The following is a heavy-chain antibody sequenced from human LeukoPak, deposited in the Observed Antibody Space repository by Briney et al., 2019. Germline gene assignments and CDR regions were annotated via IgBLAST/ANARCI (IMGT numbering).Heavy chain of an antibody. J-gene: IGHJ4*02. V-gene: IGHV3-15*01. D-gene: IGHD6-6*01. CDR3: TTSIAARPWYDY. CDR1: GFTFSNAW. Sequence: GGSLRLSCAASGFTFSNAWMSWVRQAPGKGLEWVGRIKSKTDGGTTDYAAAVKGRFTISRDDSKNTLYLQMNSLKIEDTAVYYCTTSIAARPWYDYWGQGTLVTVSS. CDR2: IKSKTDGGTT.